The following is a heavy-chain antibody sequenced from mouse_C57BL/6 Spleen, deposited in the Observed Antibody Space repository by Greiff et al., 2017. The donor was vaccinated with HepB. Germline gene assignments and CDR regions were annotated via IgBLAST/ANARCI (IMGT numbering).Heavy chain of an antibody. CDR1: GFNIKDYY. CDR3: TTIYYGYDWGFDY. CDR2: IDPEDGDT. Sequence: EVQLQESGAELVRPGASVTLSCTASGFNIKDYYMHWVKQRPEQGLEWIGRIDPEDGDTEYAPKFQGKATMTADTSSNTAYLQLSSLTSEDTSVYYCTTIYYGYDWGFDYWGHGTTLTVSS. V-gene: IGHV14-1*01. J-gene: IGHJ2*01. D-gene: IGHD2-2*01.